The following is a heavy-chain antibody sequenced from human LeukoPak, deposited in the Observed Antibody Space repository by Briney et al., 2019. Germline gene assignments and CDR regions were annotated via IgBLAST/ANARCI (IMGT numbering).Heavy chain of an antibody. Sequence: GGSLRLSCAASGFTFSSYSMNWVRQAPGKGLEWVSYITSRSTTLYYADSVKGRFTISRDNAKNSLYLQMNSLRAEDTAVYYCARDGYGSYYFLGYWGQGTLVTVSS. CDR3: ARDGYGSYYFLGY. CDR1: GFTFSSYS. CDR2: ITSRSTTL. J-gene: IGHJ4*02. D-gene: IGHD3-10*01. V-gene: IGHV3-48*01.